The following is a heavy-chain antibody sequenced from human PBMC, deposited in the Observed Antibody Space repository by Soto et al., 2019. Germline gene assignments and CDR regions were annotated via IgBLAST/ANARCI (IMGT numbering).Heavy chain of an antibody. D-gene: IGHD3-22*01. CDR2: ISGSGDST. J-gene: IGHJ4*02. V-gene: IGHV3-23*01. CDR3: AKGQYHFDSSGYLL. Sequence: GGSLRLSCTASGFIFSNYAMNWVRQTPGKGLEWVSGISGSGDSTYFADSVKGRFIISRDNSKKTLYLQMNGLRAEDTALYYCAKGQYHFDSSGYLLWGQGTQVTVSS. CDR1: GFIFSNYA.